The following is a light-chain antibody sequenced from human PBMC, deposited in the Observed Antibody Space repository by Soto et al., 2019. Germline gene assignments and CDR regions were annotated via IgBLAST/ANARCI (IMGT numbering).Light chain of an antibody. Sequence: QSALTQPGSVSGSPGQSVTISCTGTSSDVGGYNYVSWYQEQPGKAPKLMIYDVSKRPSGVPDRFSGSKSGNTASLTISGLQAEDEADYYCCSYAGSYSYVFGTGTKVTVL. CDR3: CSYAGSYSYV. V-gene: IGLV2-11*01. J-gene: IGLJ1*01. CDR2: DVS. CDR1: SSDVGGYNY.